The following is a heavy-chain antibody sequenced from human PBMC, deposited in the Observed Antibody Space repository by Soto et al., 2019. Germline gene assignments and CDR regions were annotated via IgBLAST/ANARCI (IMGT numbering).Heavy chain of an antibody. CDR1: GFTFSSYE. Sequence: GGSLRLSCAASGFTFSSYEMNWVRQAPGKGLEWVSYISSSGSTIYYADSVKGRFTISRDNAKNSLYLQMNSLRAEDTAVYYCARGDNNLSDYWGQGTLVTVSS. D-gene: IGHD1-20*01. J-gene: IGHJ4*02. V-gene: IGHV3-48*03. CDR2: ISSSGSTI. CDR3: ARGDNNLSDY.